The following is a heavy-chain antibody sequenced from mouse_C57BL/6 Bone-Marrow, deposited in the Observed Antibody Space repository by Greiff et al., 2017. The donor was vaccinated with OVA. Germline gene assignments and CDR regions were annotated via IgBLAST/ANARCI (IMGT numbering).Heavy chain of an antibody. CDR1: GFTFSSYG. CDR3: ARRYYGSSDWYFDV. CDR2: LSSGGSYT. Sequence: EVQLVESGGDLVKPGGSLKLSCAASGFTFSSYGMSWVRQTPDKRLEWVATLSSGGSYTYYPDSVKGRFTISRDNAKNTLYLQMSSLKSEDTAMYYCARRYYGSSDWYFDVWGTGTTVTVSS. V-gene: IGHV5-6*01. J-gene: IGHJ1*03. D-gene: IGHD1-1*01.